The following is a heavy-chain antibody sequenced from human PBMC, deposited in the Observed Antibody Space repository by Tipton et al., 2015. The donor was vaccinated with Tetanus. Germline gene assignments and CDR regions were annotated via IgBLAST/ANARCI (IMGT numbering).Heavy chain of an antibody. Sequence: TLSLTCTVSGGSISSYYWSWIRQPAGKGLEWIGRIYTSGSTNYTPPLKSRVTMSVDTSKNQFSLKLSSVTAADTAVYYCARGNYYYYDMDVWGQGTTVTVSS. J-gene: IGHJ6*02. CDR3: ARGNYYYYDMDV. CDR1: GGSISSYY. CDR2: IYTSGST. V-gene: IGHV4-4*07.